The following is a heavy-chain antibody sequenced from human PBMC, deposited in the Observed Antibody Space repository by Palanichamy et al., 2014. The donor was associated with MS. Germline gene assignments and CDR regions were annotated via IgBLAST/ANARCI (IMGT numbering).Heavy chain of an antibody. J-gene: IGHJ4*02. Sequence: QVQLVQSGAEVKKLGASVKVSCKASGYTFTNYGVSWVRLAPGQGLEWVGWISGSGGNTYYAQKLQGRVTVTTDTSTSTAYMELRSLRSDDTAVYYCARDWNYVVDYRGQGTLVTVSS. D-gene: IGHD3-16*01. CDR1: GYTFTNYG. V-gene: IGHV1-18*04. CDR3: ARDWNYVVDY. CDR2: ISGSGGNT.